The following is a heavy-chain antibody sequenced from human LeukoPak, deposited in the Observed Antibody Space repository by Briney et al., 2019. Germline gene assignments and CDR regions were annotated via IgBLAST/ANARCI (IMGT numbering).Heavy chain of an antibody. Sequence: SETLSLTCAVYGGSFSGYYWSWIRQPQGKGLGWIGEINHSGSTNYNPSLKSRVTISVDTSKNQFSLKLSSVTAADTAVYYCASSRAGTWSYFDYWGQGTLVTVSS. CDR1: GGSFSGYY. CDR2: INHSGST. D-gene: IGHD3-10*01. CDR3: ASSRAGTWSYFDY. V-gene: IGHV4-34*01. J-gene: IGHJ4*02.